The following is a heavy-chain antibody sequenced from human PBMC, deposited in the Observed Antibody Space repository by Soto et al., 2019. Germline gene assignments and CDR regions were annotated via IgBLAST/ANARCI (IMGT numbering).Heavy chain of an antibody. CDR1: GFTFSSYG. D-gene: IGHD5-12*01. CDR3: ARDAFHVDIVANASY. J-gene: IGHJ4*02. Sequence: QVQLVESGGGVVQPGRSLRLSCAASGFTFSSYGMHWVRQAPGKGLEWVAVIWYDGSNKYYADSVKGRFTISSDNSKNTLYLQMNSLRAEDTAVYYCARDAFHVDIVANASYWGQGTLVTVSS. CDR2: IWYDGSNK. V-gene: IGHV3-33*01.